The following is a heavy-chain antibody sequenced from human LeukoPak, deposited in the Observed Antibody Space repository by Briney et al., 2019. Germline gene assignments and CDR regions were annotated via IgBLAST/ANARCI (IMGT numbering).Heavy chain of an antibody. Sequence: ASVKVSCKASGYTFTSYYMHWVRQAPGQGLEWMGIINPSGGSTSYAQKFQGRVTMTRDMSTSTVYMELSSLRSDDTAAYYCARGRYDSSGYYLTTRLSFRGNYFDYWGQGTLVTVSS. CDR2: INPSGGST. V-gene: IGHV1-46*01. D-gene: IGHD3-22*01. J-gene: IGHJ4*02. CDR1: GYTFTSYY. CDR3: ARGRYDSSGYYLTTRLSFRGNYFDY.